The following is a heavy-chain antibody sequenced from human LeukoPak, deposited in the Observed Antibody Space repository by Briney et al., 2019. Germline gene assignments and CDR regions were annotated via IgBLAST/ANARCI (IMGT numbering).Heavy chain of an antibody. D-gene: IGHD2-2*01. Sequence: SETLSLTCAVYGGSFSGYYWSWIRQPPGKGLEWIEEINHSGSTNYNPSLKSRVTISVDTSKNQFSLKLSSVTAADTAVYYSARGQRRNIVVVSAAMRAFDYWGQGTLVTVSS. CDR2: INHSGST. CDR1: GGSFSGYY. V-gene: IGHV4-34*01. CDR3: ARGQRRNIVVVSAAMRAFDY. J-gene: IGHJ4*02.